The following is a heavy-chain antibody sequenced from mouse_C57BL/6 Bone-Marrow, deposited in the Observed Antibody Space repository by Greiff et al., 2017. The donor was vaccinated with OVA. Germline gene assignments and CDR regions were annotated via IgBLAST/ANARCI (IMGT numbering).Heavy chain of an antibody. D-gene: IGHD1-1*01. V-gene: IGHV1-7*01. CDR1: GYTFTSYW. CDR2: INPSSGYT. J-gene: IGHJ2*01. Sequence: VQGVESGAELAKPGASVKLSCKASGYTFTSYWMHWVKQRPGQGLEWIGYINPSSGYTKYNQKFKDKATLTADKSSSTAYMQLSSLTYEDSAVYYCARGGVVAPYYFDYWGQGTTLTVSS. CDR3: ARGGVVAPYYFDY.